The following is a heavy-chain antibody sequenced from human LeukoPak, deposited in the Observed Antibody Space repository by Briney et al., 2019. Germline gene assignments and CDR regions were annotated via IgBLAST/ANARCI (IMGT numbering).Heavy chain of an antibody. J-gene: IGHJ6*03. CDR1: GYTFTGYY. CDR3: ASGGSSWGYYYYMDV. CDR2: INPNSGGT. Sequence: VSVKVSCKASGYTFTGYYMHWVRQAPGQGLEWMGWINPNSGGTNYAQKFQGRVTMTRDTSISTAYMELSRLRSDDTAVYYCASGGSSWGYYYYMDVWGKGTTVTISS. V-gene: IGHV1-2*02. D-gene: IGHD6-13*01.